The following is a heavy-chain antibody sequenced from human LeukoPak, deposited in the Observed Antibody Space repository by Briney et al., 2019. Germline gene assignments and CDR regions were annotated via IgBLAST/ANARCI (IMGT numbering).Heavy chain of an antibody. Sequence: SETLSLTCAVYGGSFSSYYWGWIRQPPGKGLEWIGSIYYSGSTYYNPSLKSRVTIPVDTSKNQFSLKLSTVTAADTAVYYCARQSGMKATYYFDYWGQGTLVTVSS. CDR2: IYYSGST. CDR1: GGSFSSYY. V-gene: IGHV4-39*01. D-gene: IGHD6-13*01. CDR3: ARQSGMKATYYFDY. J-gene: IGHJ4*02.